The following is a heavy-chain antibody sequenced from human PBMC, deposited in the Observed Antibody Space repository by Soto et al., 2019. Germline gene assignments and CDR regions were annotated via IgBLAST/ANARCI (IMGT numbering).Heavy chain of an antibody. J-gene: IGHJ4*02. CDR1: GYSFSTYW. Sequence: GESLKISCKGSGYSFSTYWIDWVRQMPGKGLEWMGIIYPGDSDTRYNPSFQGQVTISADKSISTAYLQWNSLKASDTAMYYCARGTARSYTAMVYFDYWGQGTLVTISS. V-gene: IGHV5-51*01. CDR2: IYPGDSDT. D-gene: IGHD5-18*01. CDR3: ARGTARSYTAMVYFDY.